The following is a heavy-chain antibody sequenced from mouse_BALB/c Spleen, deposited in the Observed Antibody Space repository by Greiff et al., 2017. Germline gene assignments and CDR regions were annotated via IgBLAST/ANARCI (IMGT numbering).Heavy chain of an antibody. CDR2: IDPETGGT. V-gene: IGHV1-15*01. D-gene: IGHD1-1*01. CDR3: TTPPGSSSRFAY. J-gene: IGHJ3*01. Sequence: VKLMESGAELVRPGASVTLSCKASGYTFTDYEMHWVKQTPVHGLEWIGAIDPETGGTAYNQKFKGKATLTADKSSSTAYMELRSLTSEDSAVYYCTTPPGSSSRFAYWGQGTLVTVSA. CDR1: GYTFTDYE.